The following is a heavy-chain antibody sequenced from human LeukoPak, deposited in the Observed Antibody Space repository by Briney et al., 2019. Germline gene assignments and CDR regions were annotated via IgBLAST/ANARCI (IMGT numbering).Heavy chain of an antibody. CDR1: GDSMSSIDW. D-gene: IGHD1-26*01. Sequence: KPSETLSLTCAVSGDSMSSIDWWSWVRQPPGKGLEWIGEIHHTGSTNYNPSLKSRVAISVDKSKNQFSLNFNSMSAADSAVYYCAANGYYTIEYWGQGTLVTVSS. CDR2: IHHTGST. CDR3: AANGYYTIEY. J-gene: IGHJ4*02. V-gene: IGHV4-4*02.